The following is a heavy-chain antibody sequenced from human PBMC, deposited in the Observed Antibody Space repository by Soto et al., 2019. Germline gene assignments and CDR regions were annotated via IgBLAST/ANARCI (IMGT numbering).Heavy chain of an antibody. Sequence: VASVKVSCKASGYTFTSYGISWVRQAPGQGLEWMGWISAYNGNTNYAQKLQGRVTMTTDTSTSTAYMELRSLRSDDTAVYYCARDRHPTYYYDSSGYYSAFDIWGQGAMVT. V-gene: IGHV1-18*01. CDR3: ARDRHPTYYYDSSGYYSAFDI. D-gene: IGHD3-22*01. J-gene: IGHJ3*02. CDR1: GYTFTSYG. CDR2: ISAYNGNT.